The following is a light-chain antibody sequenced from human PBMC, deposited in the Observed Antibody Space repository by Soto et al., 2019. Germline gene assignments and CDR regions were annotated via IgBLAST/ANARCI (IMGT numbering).Light chain of an antibody. CDR2: SNN. Sequence: QSVLTQPPSASGTPGQRVTSSCSGSSSNIGSNTVNWYQQLPGTAPKLLIYSNNQLPSGFPDRFSGSTSGTSVSLATSGLQSQEVSDNFCEAWDDGLKAGVFVRGSKLTV. CDR3: EAWDDGLKAGV. J-gene: IGLJ3*02. CDR1: SSNIGSNT. V-gene: IGLV1-44*01.